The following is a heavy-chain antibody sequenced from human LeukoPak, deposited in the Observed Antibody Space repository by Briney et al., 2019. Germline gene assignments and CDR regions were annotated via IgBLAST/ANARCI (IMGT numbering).Heavy chain of an antibody. CDR2: ISGSGGST. V-gene: IGHV3-23*01. Sequence: PGGSLRLSCAASGFTFSSYAMSCVRQAPGKGLEWVSAISGSGGSTYYADSVKGRFTISRDNSKNTLYLQMNSLRAEDTAVYYCAKDLVASSGWYRGDYWGQGTLVTVSS. D-gene: IGHD6-19*01. CDR3: AKDLVASSGWYRGDY. J-gene: IGHJ4*02. CDR1: GFTFSSYA.